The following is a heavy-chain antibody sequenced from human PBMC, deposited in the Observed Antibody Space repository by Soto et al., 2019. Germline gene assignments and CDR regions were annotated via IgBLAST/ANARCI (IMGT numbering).Heavy chain of an antibody. Sequence: QITLKESGPTLVKPTQPLTLTCTFSGFSLTTQGVHVGWIRQPPGKALEWLALIYWDDNEGYSPSLKNRLTITKDTSKSQVVLTLATVDPVDTATYYCVYRDFGDYFFQFWGQGILVNVSS. V-gene: IGHV2-5*02. CDR2: IYWDDNE. D-gene: IGHD4-17*01. CDR1: GFSLTTQGVH. CDR3: VYRDFGDYFFQF. J-gene: IGHJ4*02.